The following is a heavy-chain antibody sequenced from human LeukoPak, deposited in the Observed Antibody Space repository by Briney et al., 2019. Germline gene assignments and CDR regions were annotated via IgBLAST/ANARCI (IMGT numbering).Heavy chain of an antibody. J-gene: IGHJ3*02. CDR3: ARELVGMIVVENYAFDI. Sequence: GGSLRLSCAASGFTFSSYSMHWVRQAPGKGLEWVAVIWYDGSNKYYADSVKGRFTISRDNSKNTLYLQMNSLRAEDTAVYYCARELVGMIVVENYAFDIWGQGTMVTVSS. V-gene: IGHV3-33*01. CDR2: IWYDGSNK. D-gene: IGHD3-22*01. CDR1: GFTFSSYS.